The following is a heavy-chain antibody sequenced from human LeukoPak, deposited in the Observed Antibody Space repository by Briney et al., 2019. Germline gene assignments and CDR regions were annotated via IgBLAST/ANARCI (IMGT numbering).Heavy chain of an antibody. J-gene: IGHJ4*02. CDR3: AKKAQYNGNYPLDY. D-gene: IGHD1-26*01. Sequence: QPGGSLRLSCAASGFTFTSYSMSWVRQAPGKGLEWVSGTSDRGDYTYYADSVKGRFTISRDNSKNTLYLQMNSLRAEDTALYFCAKKAQYNGNYPLDYWAREPWSPSPQ. CDR1: GFTFTSYS. CDR2: TSDRGDYT. V-gene: IGHV3-23*01.